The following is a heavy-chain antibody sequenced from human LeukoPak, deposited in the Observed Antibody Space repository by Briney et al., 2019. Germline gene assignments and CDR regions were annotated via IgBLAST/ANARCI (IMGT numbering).Heavy chain of an antibody. J-gene: IGHJ3*02. D-gene: IGHD2-15*01. V-gene: IGHV3-33*06. CDR1: GFTFSSYG. CDR2: IWYDGSNK. Sequence: GGSLRLSCAASGFTFSSYGMHWVRQAPGKGLEWVAVIWYDGSNKYYADSVKGRFTISRDNSRNTLYLQMNSLRAEDTAFYYCAKEQGYSRSKAVYIWGQGTVVTVSS. CDR3: AKEQGYSRSKAVYI.